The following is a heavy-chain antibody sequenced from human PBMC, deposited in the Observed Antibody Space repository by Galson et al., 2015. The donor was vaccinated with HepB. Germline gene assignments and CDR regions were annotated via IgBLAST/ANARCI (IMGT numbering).Heavy chain of an antibody. CDR1: GFSLNTGGVG. D-gene: IGHD3-10*02. J-gene: IGHJ3*01. CDR2: VYWNYDK. CDR3: TSRPAPMYAFAF. V-gene: IGHV2-5*01. Sequence: PALVKPTQTLTLTCTFSGFSLNTGGVGVGWIRQPPGKALEWLALVYWNYDKRYSPSLKSRVTITKDTSKNQVVLTMTNMDPVDTSTYYRTSRPAPMYAFAFSRPGTMVPASS.